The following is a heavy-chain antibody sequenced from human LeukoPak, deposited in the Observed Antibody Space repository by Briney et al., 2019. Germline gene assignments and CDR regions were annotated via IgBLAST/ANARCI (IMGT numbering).Heavy chain of an antibody. CDR2: ISGSGGST. CDR3: AKRGNPAVGHHYLDV. CDR1: GFTFSSYA. D-gene: IGHD2-2*01. Sequence: GGSLRLSCAASGFTFSSYAMSWVRQAPGKGLEWVSAISGSGGSTYYADSVKGRFTISRDNYKSTLYLRMNSLSAEDTAVYYCAKRGNPAVGHHYLDVWGKGTTVSVSS. J-gene: IGHJ6*03. V-gene: IGHV3-23*01.